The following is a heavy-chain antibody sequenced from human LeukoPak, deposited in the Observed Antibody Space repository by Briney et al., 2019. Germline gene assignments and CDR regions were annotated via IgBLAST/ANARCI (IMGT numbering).Heavy chain of an antibody. V-gene: IGHV3-33*01. CDR3: ARQVVPAAIGLNWFDP. CDR1: GFTFSSYV. Sequence: GGSLRLSCAASGFTFSSYVMHWVRQAPGKGLEWVAVIWYDGSNKYYADSVKGRFTISRDNSKNTLYLQMNSLRAEDTAVYYCARQVVPAAIGLNWFDPWGQGTLVTVSS. D-gene: IGHD2-2*01. CDR2: IWYDGSNK. J-gene: IGHJ5*02.